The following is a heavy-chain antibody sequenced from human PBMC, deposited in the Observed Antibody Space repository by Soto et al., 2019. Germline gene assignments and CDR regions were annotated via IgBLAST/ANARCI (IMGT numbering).Heavy chain of an antibody. V-gene: IGHV1-3*01. D-gene: IGHD1-26*01. CDR1: GYTFTSYA. J-gene: IGHJ6*02. Sequence: SGQVSFRTSGYTFTSYAMHWVRQGPGQRLEWMGWSNAGDGNTKYSQKFQGRVTITRDTYASTAYMELSSLRSEDTAVYYCAREGGSYSGFYGMDVWGQGTTVTVAS. CDR2: SNAGDGNT. CDR3: AREGGSYSGFYGMDV.